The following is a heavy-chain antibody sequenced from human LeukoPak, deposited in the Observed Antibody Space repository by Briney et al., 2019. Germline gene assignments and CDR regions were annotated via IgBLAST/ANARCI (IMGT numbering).Heavy chain of an antibody. V-gene: IGHV4-59*01. CDR2: IFYSGST. D-gene: IGHD4-17*01. CDR1: SGSISSYY. Sequence: PSETLSLTCTVSSGSISSYYWSWIRQSPGKGLEWIGYIFYSGSTNYNPSLKSRVTISVDTSKNQFSLGLSSVTAADTAVYYCARGPTRYYFDCWGQGTLVTVSS. J-gene: IGHJ4*02. CDR3: ARGPTRYYFDC.